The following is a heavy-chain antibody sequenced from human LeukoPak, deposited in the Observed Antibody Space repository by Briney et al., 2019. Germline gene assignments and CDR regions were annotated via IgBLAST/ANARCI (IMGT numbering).Heavy chain of an antibody. CDR1: GGSISSGGYS. CDR2: IYHSGST. J-gene: IGHJ4*01. CDR3: ASQDGHFDY. D-gene: IGHD2-15*01. V-gene: IGHV4-30-2*01. Sequence: SETLSLTCAVSGGSISSGGYSWSWIRQPPGEGLEWIGYIYHSGSTYYNPSLKSRVTISVDRSKNQFSLKLSSVTAADTAVYYCASQDGHFDYWGQGTLVTVSS.